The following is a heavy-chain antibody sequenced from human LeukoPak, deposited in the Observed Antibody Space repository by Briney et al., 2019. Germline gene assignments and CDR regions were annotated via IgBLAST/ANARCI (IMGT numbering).Heavy chain of an antibody. D-gene: IGHD5-12*01. CDR1: GGSISSYY. CDR2: IYTSGST. J-gene: IGHJ3*02. CDR3: ARDSVATLDAFDI. V-gene: IGHV4-4*07. Sequence: PSETLSVTCTVSGGSISSYYWSWIRQPGGKGLEWIGRIYTSGSTNYNPSLKSRVTMSVDTSKNQFSLKLSSVTAADTAVYYCARDSVATLDAFDIWGQGTMVTVSS.